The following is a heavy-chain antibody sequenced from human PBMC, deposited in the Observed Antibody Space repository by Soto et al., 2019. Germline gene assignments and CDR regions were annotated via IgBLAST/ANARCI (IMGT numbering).Heavy chain of an antibody. V-gene: IGHV1-18*01. CDR3: ARAAFGSSGRKKIDAFDI. D-gene: IGHD6-19*01. J-gene: IGHJ3*02. CDR2: ISAYNGNT. Sequence: QVQLVQSGAEVKKPGASVKVSCKASGYTFTSYGISWVRQAPGQGLEWMGWISAYNGNTNYAQKLQGRVTMTTDTSTSTAYMELRSLRSDDTAVYCCARAAFGSSGRKKIDAFDIWGQGTMVTVSS. CDR1: GYTFTSYG.